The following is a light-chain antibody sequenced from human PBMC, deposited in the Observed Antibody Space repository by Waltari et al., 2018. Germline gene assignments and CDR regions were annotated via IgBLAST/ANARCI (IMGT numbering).Light chain of an antibody. V-gene: IGLV7-46*01. Sequence: QAVVTQEPSLTVSPGGTVTLTCGPSTGAVTSGHYPYWFQPKPGQAPRTLIYDTSNKHSWTPARFSGSLLGGKAALTLSGAQPEDEAEYYCLLSYSGARGVFGGGTKLTVL. CDR3: LLSYSGARGV. J-gene: IGLJ2*01. CDR1: TGAVTSGHY. CDR2: DTS.